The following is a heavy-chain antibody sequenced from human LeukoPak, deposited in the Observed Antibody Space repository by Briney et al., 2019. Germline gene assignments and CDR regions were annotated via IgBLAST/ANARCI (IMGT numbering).Heavy chain of an antibody. Sequence: SQTLSLTCTVSGGSISSGGYYWSWIRQPPGKGLEWIGYIYHSGSTYYNPSLKSRVTISVDRSKNQFSLKLSSVTAADTAVYYCARGGDRYDFWSGYYIPDYWGQGTLVTVSS. V-gene: IGHV4-30-2*01. J-gene: IGHJ4*02. CDR3: ARGGDRYDFWSGYYIPDY. D-gene: IGHD3-3*01. CDR2: IYHSGST. CDR1: GGSISSGGYY.